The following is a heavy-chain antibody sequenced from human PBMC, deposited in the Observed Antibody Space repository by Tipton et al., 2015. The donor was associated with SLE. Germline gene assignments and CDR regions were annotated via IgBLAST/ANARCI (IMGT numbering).Heavy chain of an antibody. CDR3: ATLGAVAGTVFDY. D-gene: IGHD6-19*01. Sequence: QVQLVQSGPEVKKPGASVKVSCKASGYTFTSYDINWVRQATGQGLEWMGWMNPNSGNTGYAQKFQGRVTMTRNTSISTAYMELSSLRSEDTAVYYCATLGAVAGTVFDYWGQRTLVTVSS. CDR1: GYTFTSYD. J-gene: IGHJ4*02. CDR2: MNPNSGNT. V-gene: IGHV1-8*01.